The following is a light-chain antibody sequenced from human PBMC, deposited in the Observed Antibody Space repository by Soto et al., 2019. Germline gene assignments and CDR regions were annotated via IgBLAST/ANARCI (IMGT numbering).Light chain of an antibody. CDR2: AAS. CDR3: QKYNSAPVT. CDR1: QGISNS. Sequence: IQMTQSPSSLSASVGDRVAITCRARQGISNSLAWYPQKPGQVPKLLIYAASTLHSGVPSRFSGRGSGTECTLTSSSQQPEDVATYYCQKYNSAPVTFGPGTKVDI. V-gene: IGKV1-27*01. J-gene: IGKJ3*01.